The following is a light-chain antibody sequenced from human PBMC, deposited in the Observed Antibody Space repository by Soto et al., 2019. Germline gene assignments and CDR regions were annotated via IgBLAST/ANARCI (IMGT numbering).Light chain of an antibody. Sequence: VMTQAPATLSVSPGERATLSCRASQTINNNVAWFQQRPGQAPRLLIYRASTRATGTPARFSGSGSGTEFTLTITRLQSEDFALYYCQQYHNLWTFGQGTKVDIK. J-gene: IGKJ1*01. CDR2: RAS. CDR1: QTINNN. CDR3: QQYHNLWT. V-gene: IGKV3-15*01.